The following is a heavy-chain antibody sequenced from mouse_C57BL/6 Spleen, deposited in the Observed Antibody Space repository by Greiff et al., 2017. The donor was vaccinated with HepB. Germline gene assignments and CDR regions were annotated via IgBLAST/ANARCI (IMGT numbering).Heavy chain of an antibody. CDR1: GYTFTSYW. D-gene: IGHD3-3*01. CDR2: IDPSDSYT. CDR3: AIGVYFDY. J-gene: IGHJ2*01. V-gene: IGHV1-69*01. Sequence: QVQLQQPGAELVMPGASVKLSCKASGYTFTSYWMHWVKQRPGQGLEWIGEIDPSDSYTNYNQKFKGKSTLTVDKSSSTAYMQLSSLTSEDSAVYYCAIGVYFDYWGQGTTLTVSS.